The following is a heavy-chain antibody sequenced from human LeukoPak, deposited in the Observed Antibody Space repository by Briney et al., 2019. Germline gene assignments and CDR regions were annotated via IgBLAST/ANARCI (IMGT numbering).Heavy chain of an antibody. V-gene: IGHV3-23*01. D-gene: IGHD6-13*01. CDR2: SGTDGDT. Sequence: GGSLRLSRAASGFTFSSSAMNWVRQAPGKGLEWVSASGTDGDTYYADSVKGRFTISRDNSKNTLYLQMTSLRAEDTAVYYCAKKIPGTYPYDSWGQGTLVTVSP. CDR1: GFTFSSSA. CDR3: AKKIPGTYPYDS. J-gene: IGHJ4*02.